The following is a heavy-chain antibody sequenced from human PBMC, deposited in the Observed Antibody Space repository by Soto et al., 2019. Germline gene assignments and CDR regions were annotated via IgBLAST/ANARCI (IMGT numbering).Heavy chain of an antibody. CDR3: ARDGSLDCSSTSCYTSRLNWFDP. CDR1: GYTFTSYG. V-gene: IGHV1-18*01. CDR2: ISAYNGNT. D-gene: IGHD2-2*02. J-gene: IGHJ5*02. Sequence: PPASVKVSCKASGYTFTSYGISWVRQAPGQGLEWMGWISAYNGNTNYAQKLQGRVTMTTDTSTSTAYMELRSLRSDDTAVYYCARDGSLDCSSTSCYTSRLNWFDPWGQGTLVTVSS.